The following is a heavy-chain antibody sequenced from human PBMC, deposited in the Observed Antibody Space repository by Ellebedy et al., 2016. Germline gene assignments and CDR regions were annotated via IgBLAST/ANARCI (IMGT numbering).Heavy chain of an antibody. CDR1: GGSISSSSYY. CDR2: IYYSGST. J-gene: IGHJ4*02. Sequence: SETLSLXXTVSGGSISSSSYYWGWIRQHPGKGLEWIGSIYYSGSTYYNPSLKRRVTISVDTSKNQFSLKLSSVTAADTAVYYCARQGVADDYWGQGTLVTVSS. CDR3: ARQGVADDY. V-gene: IGHV4-39*01. D-gene: IGHD2-15*01.